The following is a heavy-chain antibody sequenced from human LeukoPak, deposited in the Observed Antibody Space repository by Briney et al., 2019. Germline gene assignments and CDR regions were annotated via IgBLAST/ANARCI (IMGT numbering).Heavy chain of an antibody. CDR2: INHSGSA. Sequence: PSETLSLTCAVYDGSFSGYYCSWIRQPPGKGLEWIGEINHSGSANYNPSLKSRVTILLDTSKNQFSLNLSSVTAADTAVYYCAGRPRGVIIKTWFDSWGQGTLVTVSS. V-gene: IGHV4-34*01. D-gene: IGHD3-10*01. J-gene: IGHJ5*01. CDR1: DGSFSGYY. CDR3: AGRPRGVIIKTWFDS.